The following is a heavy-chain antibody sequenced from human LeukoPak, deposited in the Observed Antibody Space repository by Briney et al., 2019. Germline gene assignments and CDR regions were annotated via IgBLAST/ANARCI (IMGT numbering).Heavy chain of an antibody. CDR1: GYTFTGYY. J-gene: IGHJ5*02. V-gene: IGHV1-2*02. D-gene: IGHD6-25*01. Sequence: ASVKVSCKASGYTFTGYYIHWVRQAPGQGLEWMGLIKPNSGDTKYAQKFQGRVTMTRDTSITTAYMELSSLRSDDTALYYCVRDRLHNWFDPWGQETLVTVSS. CDR3: VRDRLHNWFDP. CDR2: IKPNSGDT.